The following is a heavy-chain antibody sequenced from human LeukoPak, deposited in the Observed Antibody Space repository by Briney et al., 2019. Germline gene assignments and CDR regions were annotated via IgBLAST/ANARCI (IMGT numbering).Heavy chain of an antibody. J-gene: IGHJ4*02. V-gene: IGHV3-21*01. CDR2: ISTSSSYI. CDR3: TRKGSQWDFLVDY. D-gene: IGHD2/OR15-2a*01. Sequence: GGSLRLSCAASGFTFSSYSMNWVRQAPGKGLEWVSSISTSSSYIYYADSVKGRFTISRDNAKNSLSLQMDSLTAEDTAVYYCTRKGSQWDFLVDYWGQGTRVAVSP. CDR1: GFTFSSYS.